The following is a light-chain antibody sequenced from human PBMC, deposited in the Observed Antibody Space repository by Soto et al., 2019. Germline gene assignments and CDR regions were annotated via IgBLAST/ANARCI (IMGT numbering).Light chain of an antibody. CDR2: ATS. CDR3: QQSHVAPRT. CDR1: QSISTY. Sequence: DIQMTQSPSSLSASVGDRVTITCRVSQSISTYLNWYQHQPGKAPKVLIYATSTLQSGVPSRFNGSGSGTDFTLTISSLEPEDSATYYCQQSHVAPRTFGQGTKLEVK. V-gene: IGKV1-39*01. J-gene: IGKJ1*01.